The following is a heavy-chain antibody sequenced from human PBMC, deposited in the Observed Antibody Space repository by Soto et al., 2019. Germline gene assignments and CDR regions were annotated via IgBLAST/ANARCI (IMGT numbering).Heavy chain of an antibody. V-gene: IGHV3-23*01. CDR2: ISGSGGNS. Sequence: LQSGGGLVQPGGSLRLSCAGSGFTYGAYAMSWVRQAPGKGLEWVSSISGSGGNSFYADSVKGRFTISRDNSKNTLYLQMNSLRAEDTAVYYCAKDPPGRHIIVVTVLDCWGQGTLVTVSA. J-gene: IGHJ4*02. D-gene: IGHD2-21*02. CDR1: GFTYGAYA. CDR3: AKDPPGRHIIVVTVLDC.